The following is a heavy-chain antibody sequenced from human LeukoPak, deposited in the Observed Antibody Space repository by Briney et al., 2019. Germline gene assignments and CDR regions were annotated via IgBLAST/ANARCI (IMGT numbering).Heavy chain of an antibody. CDR2: ARNKANSYTT. J-gene: IGHJ5*02. V-gene: IGHV3-72*01. CDR1: GFTFTDHY. D-gene: IGHD3-22*01. Sequence: PGGSLRLSCAASGFTFTDHYMDWVRQAPGKGLEWVGRARNKANSYTTEYAASVKGRFTISRDDSKNSLYLQMNSLKTEDTAVYYCARVATNVYDSSSYYRTWGQGTLVTVSS. CDR3: ARVATNVYDSSSYYRT.